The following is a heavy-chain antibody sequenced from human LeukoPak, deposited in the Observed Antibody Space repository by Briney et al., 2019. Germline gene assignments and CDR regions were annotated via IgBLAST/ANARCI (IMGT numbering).Heavy chain of an antibody. CDR3: AKQMSTVTFTPFDY. Sequence: PGGSLRLSCAGSGFTLRSHAMSWVRQAPGKGLEWVSAISGSGGSTDYVDSVKGRFTISRDNSKNTLYLQMNSLRADDTAVYYCAKQMSTVTFTPFDYWGQGTLVTVSS. CDR2: ISGSGGST. CDR1: GFTLRSHA. V-gene: IGHV3-23*01. J-gene: IGHJ4*02. D-gene: IGHD3-16*01.